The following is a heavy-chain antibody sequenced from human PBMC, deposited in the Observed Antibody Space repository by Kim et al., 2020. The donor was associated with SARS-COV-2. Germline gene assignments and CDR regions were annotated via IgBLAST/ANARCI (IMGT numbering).Heavy chain of an antibody. J-gene: IGHJ5*02. V-gene: IGHV1-2*06. CDR2: INPNSGGT. CDR1: GYTFTGYY. CDR3: ARVGCSGGSCYSWFRDWFDP. D-gene: IGHD2-15*01. Sequence: ASVKVSCKASGYTFTGYYMHWVRQAPGQGLEWMGRINPNSGGTNYAQKFQGRVTMTRDTSISTAYMELSRLRSDDTAVYYCARVGCSGGSCYSWFRDWFDPWGQGTLVTVSS.